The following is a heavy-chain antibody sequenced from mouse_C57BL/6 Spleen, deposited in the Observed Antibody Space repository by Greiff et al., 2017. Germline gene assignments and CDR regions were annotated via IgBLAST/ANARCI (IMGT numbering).Heavy chain of an antibody. CDR1: GYTFTSYW. CDR2: INPSNGGT. V-gene: IGHV1-53*01. CDR3: AREGAYYGNYAWFAC. Sequence: QVQLQQPGTELVKPGASVKLSCKASGYTFTSYWMHWVKQRPGQGLEWIGDINPSNGGTNYNEKFKSKATLTVDKSSSTAYMQLSSLTSEDSAVSYCAREGAYYGNYAWFACWGQAALVTVAA. J-gene: IGHJ3*01. D-gene: IGHD2-10*01.